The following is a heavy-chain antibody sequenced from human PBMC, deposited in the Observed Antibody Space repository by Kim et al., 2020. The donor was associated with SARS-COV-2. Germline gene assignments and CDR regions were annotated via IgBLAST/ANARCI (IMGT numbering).Heavy chain of an antibody. Sequence: GGSLRLSCAASGFTFSNAWMRWVRQAPGKGLVWVSRINSKTDGGTTDYVAPVKVRFTISREDSKNTLYLQMNSRKTEDTAVYYSTTVIGENDYGEYVDAFDIRGQGTMVTVSS. V-gene: IGHV3-15*01. D-gene: IGHD4-17*01. J-gene: IGHJ3*02. CDR1: GFTFSNAW. CDR3: TTVIGENDYGEYVDAFDI. CDR2: INSKTDGGTT.